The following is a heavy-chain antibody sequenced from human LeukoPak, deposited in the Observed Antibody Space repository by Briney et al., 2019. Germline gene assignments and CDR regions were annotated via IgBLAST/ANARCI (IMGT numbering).Heavy chain of an antibody. CDR3: ARAPSRGYDFWSGYTYYYYMDV. Sequence: SETLSLTCSVSVGSIESSPYLAWIRQSPGKGLEWIGSIYYSGSTYYNPSLKSRVTISVDTSKNQFSLKLSSVTAADTAVYYCARAPSRGYDFWSGYTYYYYMDVWGKGTTATVSS. CDR1: VGSIESSPY. CDR2: IYYSGST. V-gene: IGHV4-39*07. J-gene: IGHJ6*03. D-gene: IGHD3-3*01.